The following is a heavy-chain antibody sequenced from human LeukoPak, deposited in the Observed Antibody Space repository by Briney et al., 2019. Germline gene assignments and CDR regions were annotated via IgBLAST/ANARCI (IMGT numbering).Heavy chain of an antibody. D-gene: IGHD5-18*01. V-gene: IGHV4-4*07. CDR2: IYTSGST. Sequence: SETLSLTCTVSGGSISGYYWSWIRQPAGKGLEWIGRIYTSGSTNYNPSLKSRVTMSVDTSKNQFSLKLSSVTAADTAVYYCARSSSYGPYFDYWGQGTLVTVSS. CDR1: GGSISGYY. CDR3: ARSSSYGPYFDY. J-gene: IGHJ4*02.